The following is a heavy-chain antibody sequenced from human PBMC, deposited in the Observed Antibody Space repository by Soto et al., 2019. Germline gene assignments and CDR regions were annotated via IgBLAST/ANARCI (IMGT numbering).Heavy chain of an antibody. V-gene: IGHV3-43*01. CDR1: GFSFDDYA. D-gene: IGHD2-2*01. Sequence: GGSLRLSCAASGFSFDDYAMHWVRQAPGGCLEWVTLISWDGHNTDYADSVKGRFTISRDNSKNSLYLQMISLRIEDTAFYYCAKGTSLYFDSWGQGTLVTVSS. J-gene: IGHJ4*02. CDR2: ISWDGHNT. CDR3: AKGTSLYFDS.